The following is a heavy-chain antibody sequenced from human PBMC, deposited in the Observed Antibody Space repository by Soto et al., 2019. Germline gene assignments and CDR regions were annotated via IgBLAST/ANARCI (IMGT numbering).Heavy chain of an antibody. CDR1: GGSFSGDQY. V-gene: IGHV4-31*11. CDR2: INHRGSL. CDR3: ARELPQRQGRNMDV. D-gene: IGHD1-1*01. Sequence: SETLSLTCAVYGGSFSGDQYWTWIRHRPGEGLEWFGYINHRGSLYYNPSLKSRVSMSVDTSKNQFSLNLSSVTAADTAVYYCARELPQRQGRNMDVWGQGTTVTVSS. J-gene: IGHJ6*02.